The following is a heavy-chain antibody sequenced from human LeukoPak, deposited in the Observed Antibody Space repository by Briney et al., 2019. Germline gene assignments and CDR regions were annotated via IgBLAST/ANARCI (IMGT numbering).Heavy chain of an antibody. Sequence: GESLKISCKGSGYSFITYWIGWVRPMPGEGLEWMGIIYPDDSDTRYSPSFQGQVTISADKSISTAYLQWSSLKASDTAMYYCARHREGYCTGDSCYGGDYWGQGTLVTVSS. D-gene: IGHD2-15*01. J-gene: IGHJ4*02. V-gene: IGHV5-51*01. CDR3: ARHREGYCTGDSCYGGDY. CDR2: IYPDDSDT. CDR1: GYSFITYW.